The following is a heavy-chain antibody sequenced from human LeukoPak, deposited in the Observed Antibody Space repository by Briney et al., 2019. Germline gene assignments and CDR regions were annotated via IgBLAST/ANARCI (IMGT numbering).Heavy chain of an antibody. CDR3: ARLGWSYYTY. V-gene: IGHV3-7*01. J-gene: IGHJ4*02. Sequence: PGGSLRLSCVASGFAFSSYWMSWVRQAPGKGLEWVANIKQDGGEKYYVDSVKGRFTISRDNAKNSLFLQMNSLRVEDTAVYYCARLGWSYYTYWGQGTLVTVSS. CDR2: IKQDGGEK. D-gene: IGHD1-26*01. CDR1: GFAFSSYW.